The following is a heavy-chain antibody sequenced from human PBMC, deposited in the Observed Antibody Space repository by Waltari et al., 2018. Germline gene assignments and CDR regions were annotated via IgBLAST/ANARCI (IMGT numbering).Heavy chain of an antibody. CDR1: GFSVSCNY. CDR2: LYRGGTT. D-gene: IGHD6-19*01. CDR3: ITSSGWYYFDY. Sequence: EVQLVETGGGLIQPGGSLGLSCAASGFSVSCNYMTWVRRATGKGLEWASVLYRGGTTFYADSVKGRFTISRDNSKNTLFLQMNSLRAEDTAVYYCITSSGWYYFDYWGRGTLVTVSS. J-gene: IGHJ4*02. V-gene: IGHV3-53*02.